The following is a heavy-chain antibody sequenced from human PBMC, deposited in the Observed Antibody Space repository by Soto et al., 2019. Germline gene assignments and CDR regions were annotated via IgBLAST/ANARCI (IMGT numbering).Heavy chain of an antibody. D-gene: IGHD3-3*01. Sequence: GGSLRLSCAASGFTFSSYAMSWVRQAPGKGLEWVSAISGSGGSTYYADSVKGRFTISRDNSKNTLYLQMNSLRAEDTAVYYCAKGVPTYYDFWSGSTPVGNFDYWGQGTLVTVSS. J-gene: IGHJ4*02. CDR1: GFTFSSYA. CDR3: AKGVPTYYDFWSGSTPVGNFDY. V-gene: IGHV3-23*01. CDR2: ISGSGGST.